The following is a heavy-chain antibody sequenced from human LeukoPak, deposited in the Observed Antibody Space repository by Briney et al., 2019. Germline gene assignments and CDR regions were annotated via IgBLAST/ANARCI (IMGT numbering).Heavy chain of an antibody. CDR1: GFTFSSYG. J-gene: IGHJ4*02. CDR2: IRYDGSNK. CDR3: ARSRGFGELLPFDH. D-gene: IGHD3-10*01. V-gene: IGHV3-30*02. Sequence: PGGSLRLSCAASGFTFSSYGMHWVRQAPGKGLEWVAFIRYDGSNKYYADSVKGRFTISRDNPRSTVYLQLNSLTAEDTAIYYCARSRGFGELLPFDHWGQGALVTVSS.